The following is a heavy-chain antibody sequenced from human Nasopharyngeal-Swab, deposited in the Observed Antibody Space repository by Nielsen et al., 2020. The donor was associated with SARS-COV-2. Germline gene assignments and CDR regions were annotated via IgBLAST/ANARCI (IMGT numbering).Heavy chain of an antibody. D-gene: IGHD3-22*01. J-gene: IGHJ4*02. CDR3: ARADYYDRYCYFDY. CDR2: INHSGST. Sequence: SETLSLTCTVSGGSISSYYWSWIRQPPGKGLEWIGEINHSGSTNYNPSLKSRVTISVDTSKNQFSLKLSSVTAADTAVYYCARADYYDRYCYFDYWGQGTLVTVSS. V-gene: IGHV4-34*01. CDR1: GGSISSYY.